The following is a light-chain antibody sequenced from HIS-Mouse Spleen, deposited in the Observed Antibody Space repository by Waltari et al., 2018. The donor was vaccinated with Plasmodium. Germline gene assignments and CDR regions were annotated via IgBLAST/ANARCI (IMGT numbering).Light chain of an antibody. Sequence: SYELTQPPSVSVSPGQTASITCSGDKLGAKYACWYQQKPGQSPVLVIEQDSKRPSGLPERFSGSNSGNTATLTISGTQAMDEADYYCQAWDSSTAVFGGGTKLTVL. V-gene: IGLV3-1*01. CDR2: QDS. J-gene: IGLJ2*01. CDR3: QAWDSSTAV. CDR1: KLGAKY.